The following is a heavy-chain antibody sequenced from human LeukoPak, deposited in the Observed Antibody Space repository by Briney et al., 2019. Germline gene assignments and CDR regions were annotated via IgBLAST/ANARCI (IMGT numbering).Heavy chain of an antibody. CDR3: ARAEVTEDAFDI. J-gene: IGHJ3*02. CDR1: GGSISSGSYY. Sequence: SQTLSLTCTVSGGSISSGSYYWSWIRQPAGKGLEWIGRIYTSGSTNYNPSLKSRVTISVDTSKNQFSLKLSSVTAADTAVYYCARAEVTEDAFDIWGQGTMVTDSS. CDR2: IYTSGST. V-gene: IGHV4-61*02. D-gene: IGHD2-21*02.